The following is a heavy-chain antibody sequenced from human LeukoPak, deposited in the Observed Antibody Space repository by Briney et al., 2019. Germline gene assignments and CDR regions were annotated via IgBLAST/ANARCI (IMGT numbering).Heavy chain of an antibody. CDR2: IKQDGREK. D-gene: IGHD6-13*01. CDR3: EREDSSSWYGFDY. Sequence: PGGSLRLSCAASGFTFSGYWMSWVRQAPGKGLEWVANIKQDGREKYYVDSVKGRFTISRDNAKNSLYLQMNSLRAEDTAVYYCEREDSSSWYGFDYWGQGTLVTVSS. J-gene: IGHJ4*02. V-gene: IGHV3-7*01. CDR1: GFTFSGYW.